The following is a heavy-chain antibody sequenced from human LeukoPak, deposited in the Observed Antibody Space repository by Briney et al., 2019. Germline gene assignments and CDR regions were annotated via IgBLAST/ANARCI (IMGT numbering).Heavy chain of an antibody. CDR3: TREALRWLEDGNYYYYGMDV. Sequence: ASVRVSCKASGFTFTGYYMHWVRQAPGQGLEWVGWINPNSGGTNYAQKFQGRVTMTRDTSISTAYLELSRLRSDDTAVYYCTREALRWLEDGNYYYYGMDVWGRGTTVTVSS. D-gene: IGHD5-24*01. CDR1: GFTFTGYY. V-gene: IGHV1-2*02. CDR2: INPNSGGT. J-gene: IGHJ6*02.